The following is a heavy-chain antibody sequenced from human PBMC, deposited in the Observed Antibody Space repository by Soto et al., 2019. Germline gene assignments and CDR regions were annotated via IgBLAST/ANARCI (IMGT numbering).Heavy chain of an antibody. D-gene: IGHD7-27*01. Sequence: QVQLVQSGAEVKKPGSSVKVSCKASGGTFNSYAISWVRQAPGQGLEWMGGIIPIFGTADYAQKFQGRITNTADESTSTAYMELSSLRSEDTAVYYCASHWGQAKRYYYYGMDVWGQGTTVTVSS. CDR3: ASHWGQAKRYYYYGMDV. J-gene: IGHJ6*02. CDR2: IIPIFGTA. CDR1: GGTFNSYA. V-gene: IGHV1-69*12.